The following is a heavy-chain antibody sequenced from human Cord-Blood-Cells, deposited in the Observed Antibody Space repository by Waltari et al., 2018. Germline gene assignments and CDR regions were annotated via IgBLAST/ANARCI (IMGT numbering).Heavy chain of an antibody. CDR1: GGTFSSYA. CDR2: IIPIFGAA. J-gene: IGHJ6*02. CDR3: AGWELLRYYYYGMDV. Sequence: QVQLVQSGAEVKKPGSSVKVSCKASGGTFSSYAISWVRQPPGQWLVWMGGIIPIFGAANYRQKFQGRVTITADESTSTAYMELSSLRSEDTAVYYCAGWELLRYYYYGMDVWGQGTTVTVSS. V-gene: IGHV1-69*01. D-gene: IGHD1-26*01.